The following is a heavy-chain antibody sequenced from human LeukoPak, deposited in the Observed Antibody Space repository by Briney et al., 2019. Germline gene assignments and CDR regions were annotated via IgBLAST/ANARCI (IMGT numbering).Heavy chain of an antibody. D-gene: IGHD3-9*01. Sequence: PSETLSLTCTVSGGSIRNSGYYWGWIRQPPGKGLEWIGSIYYSGSTYYKPSLKSRVTISVDTSKNQFSLKLSSVTAADTAVYYCARTDILTGYYLDYWGQGTLVTVSS. CDR2: IYYSGST. CDR3: ARTDILTGYYLDY. CDR1: GGSIRNSGYY. J-gene: IGHJ4*02. V-gene: IGHV4-39*07.